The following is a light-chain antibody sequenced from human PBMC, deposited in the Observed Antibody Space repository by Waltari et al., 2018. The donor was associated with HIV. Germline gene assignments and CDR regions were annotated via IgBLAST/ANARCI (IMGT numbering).Light chain of an antibody. Sequence: DIAMIQSPDYLAVSPGESASISCRSRQNLLHTNGHYYLDCYLQRPGQAPERLIYLGSQRASGVPDRIAGSGSGTSFILKINRVEAEDVGVYYCMHGQQTPVFGQGTKVEIK. CDR2: LGS. CDR1: QNLLHTNGHYY. J-gene: IGKJ1*01. CDR3: MHGQQTPV. V-gene: IGKV2-28*01.